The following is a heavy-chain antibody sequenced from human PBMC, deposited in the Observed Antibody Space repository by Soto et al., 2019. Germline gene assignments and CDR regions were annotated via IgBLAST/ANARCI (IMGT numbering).Heavy chain of an antibody. V-gene: IGHV3-21*01. Sequence: NPGGSLRLSCAASGFTFSSYSMNWVRHAPGKGQEWVSSISSSSSYIYYEDSVKGRVTISRDNAKNSLYLRMNSLRAEDTAVYYCARNRITGTTARRDNYGMDVWGQGTTVTVSS. D-gene: IGHD1-20*01. CDR1: GFTFSSYS. CDR2: ISSSSSYI. CDR3: ARNRITGTTARRDNYGMDV. J-gene: IGHJ6*02.